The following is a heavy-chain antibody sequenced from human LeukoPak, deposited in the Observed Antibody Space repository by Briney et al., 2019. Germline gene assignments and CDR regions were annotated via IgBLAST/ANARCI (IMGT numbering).Heavy chain of an antibody. CDR3: ARLGVNGTTPSFYHYMDV. J-gene: IGHJ6*03. CDR1: GASIGAYY. D-gene: IGHD1-14*01. CDR2: IYTSVAT. Sequence: SETLSLTCTVSGASIGAYYWSWIRQPPGKELGWVGSIYTSVATNSNPSLKSRVTVSVDTSKNQFSLKLTSVTAADTAIYYCARLGVNGTTPSFYHYMDVWGKGTSVTVSS. V-gene: IGHV4-4*09.